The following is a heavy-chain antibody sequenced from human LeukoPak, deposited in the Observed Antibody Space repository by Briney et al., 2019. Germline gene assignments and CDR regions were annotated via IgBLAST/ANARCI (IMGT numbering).Heavy chain of an antibody. J-gene: IGHJ5*02. CDR1: GFTFSSYW. CDR2: ISGSGGST. V-gene: IGHV3-23*01. CDR3: AKDGDIVLIPPTPNWFDP. D-gene: IGHD2-8*01. Sequence: GGSLRLSCAASGFTFSSYWMSWVRQAPGKGLEWVSLISGSGGSTYYADSVKGRFTISRDNSKSTLYLQMNSLRAEDTAVYYCAKDGDIVLIPPTPNWFDPWGQGTLVTVSS.